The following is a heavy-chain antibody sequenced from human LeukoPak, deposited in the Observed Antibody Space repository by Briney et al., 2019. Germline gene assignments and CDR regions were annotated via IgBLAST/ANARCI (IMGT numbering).Heavy chain of an antibody. V-gene: IGHV4-59*08. CDR3: ARFYYDSRGYWYYFDY. D-gene: IGHD3-22*01. CDR2: ISYSGST. Sequence: SETLSLTCTVSGGXITSDYCSWIRQPPGKGLEWIGSISYSGSTSYDPSIKSRVTISGDSSKKQFSLKLSSVTAADTAVYYCARFYYDSRGYWYYFDYWGQGTLVTVSS. CDR1: GGXITSDY. J-gene: IGHJ4*02.